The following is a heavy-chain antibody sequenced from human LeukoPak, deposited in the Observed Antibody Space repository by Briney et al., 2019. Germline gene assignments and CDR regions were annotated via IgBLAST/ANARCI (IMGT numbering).Heavy chain of an antibody. D-gene: IGHD2-21*01. CDR2: ISSSGGST. CDR3: AKISDDRDFDY. Sequence: GGSLRLSCAASGFAFNIYAMTWVSQAPGKGLEWVSTISSSGGSTYYADSVKGRFTISRDNSKNTLYLQMNSLRGEDTAVYYCAKISDDRDFDYWGQGTLVTVSS. V-gene: IGHV3-23*01. J-gene: IGHJ4*02. CDR1: GFAFNIYA.